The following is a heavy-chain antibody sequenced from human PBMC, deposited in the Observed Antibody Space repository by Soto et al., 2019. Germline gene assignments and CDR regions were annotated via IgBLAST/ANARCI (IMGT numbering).Heavy chain of an antibody. CDR3: ARDSSDSAYSKFDS. CDR1: GFTFSKYP. J-gene: IGHJ4*02. D-gene: IGHD3-22*01. CDR2: VSASGSST. Sequence: GGSLRLSCATSGFTFSKYPITWARQGPGKGLEWVSVVSASGSSTDYADSVKGRFSISRDNSKNTLYLQMSSLRAEDTAVYYCARDSSDSAYSKFDSWGQGTLVTVSS. V-gene: IGHV3-23*01.